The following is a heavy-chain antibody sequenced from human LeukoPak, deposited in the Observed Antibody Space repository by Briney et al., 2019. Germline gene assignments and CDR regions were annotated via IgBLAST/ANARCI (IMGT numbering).Heavy chain of an antibody. J-gene: IGHJ5*02. CDR1: GHTFTDYY. D-gene: IGHD1-26*01. Sequence: ASVKVSCKASGHTFTDYYIHWVRQAPGQGLEWMGWINPNSGGTNYAQKFQGRITMTRDTSISTAYMELSRLRSDDTAVYYCARVGATYSGDPWGQGTLVTVSS. CDR3: ARVGATYSGDP. CDR2: INPNSGGT. V-gene: IGHV1-2*02.